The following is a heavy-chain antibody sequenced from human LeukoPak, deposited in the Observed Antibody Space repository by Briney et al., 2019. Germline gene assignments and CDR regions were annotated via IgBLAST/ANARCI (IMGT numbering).Heavy chain of an antibody. CDR2: INHSGST. CDR3: ARGGGHNWFDP. CDR1: GGSFSGYY. Sequence: SETLSLTCAVYGGSFSGYYWSWIRQPPGKGLEWIGEINHSGSTNYNPSLKSRVTISVDRSKNQFSLKLSSVTAADTAVYYCARGGGHNWFDPWGQGTLVTVSS. J-gene: IGHJ5*02. V-gene: IGHV4-34*01.